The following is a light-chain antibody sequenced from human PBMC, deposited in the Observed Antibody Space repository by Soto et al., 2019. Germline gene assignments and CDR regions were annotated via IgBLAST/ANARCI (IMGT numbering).Light chain of an antibody. J-gene: IGKJ4*01. Sequence: DIQMTQSPSSLSASVGDRVTITCRASESISDYLNWYQQKPGKAPKLLIYAASNLQSGVPSRFSGSGSGTVYTLTIGSLQPEDFATYYCQQSYSTPLTFGGGTKV. CDR1: ESISDY. CDR3: QQSYSTPLT. CDR2: AAS. V-gene: IGKV1-39*01.